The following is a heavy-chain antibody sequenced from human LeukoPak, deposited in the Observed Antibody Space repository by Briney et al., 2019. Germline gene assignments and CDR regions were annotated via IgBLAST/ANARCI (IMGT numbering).Heavy chain of an antibody. CDR1: GYTFTSYG. D-gene: IGHD6-13*01. J-gene: IGHJ6*03. CDR3: AREGGSSSWYSPHYYYYMDV. Sequence: ASVKVSCKASGYTFTSYGISWVRQAPGQGLEWMGWISAYNGNTNYAQKLQGRVTMTTDTSTSTAYMELRSLRSDDTAVYYCAREGGSSSWYSPHYYYYMDVWGKGTTVTISS. V-gene: IGHV1-18*01. CDR2: ISAYNGNT.